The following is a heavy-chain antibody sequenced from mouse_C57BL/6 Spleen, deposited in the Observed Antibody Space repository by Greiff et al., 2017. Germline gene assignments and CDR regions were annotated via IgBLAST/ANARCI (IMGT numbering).Heavy chain of an antibody. CDR3: AREGGLRGDYYARDY. J-gene: IGHJ4*01. CDR2: IDPSASYT. V-gene: IGHV1-59*01. D-gene: IGHD2-4*01. CDR1: GYTFTSYW. Sequence: QVQLQQPGAELVRPGTSVKLSCKASGYTFTSYWMHWVKQRPGQGLEWIGVIDPSASYTNYNQKFKGKATLTVDTSSSTAYMQLSSLTSEDSAVYYCAREGGLRGDYYARDYWGQGTSVTVSS.